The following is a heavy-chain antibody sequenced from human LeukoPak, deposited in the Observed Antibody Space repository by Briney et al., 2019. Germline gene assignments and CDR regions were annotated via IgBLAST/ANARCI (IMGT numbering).Heavy chain of an antibody. Sequence: SETLSLTCTVSGGSISSYYWSSIRQPPGKGLEWIGYIYYSGSTNYNPSLKSRVTISVDTSKNQFSLKLSSVTAADTAVYYCARGLKSIAARPILYYYGMDVWGQGTTVTVSS. J-gene: IGHJ6*02. CDR2: IYYSGST. V-gene: IGHV4-59*08. CDR3: ARGLKSIAARPILYYYGMDV. D-gene: IGHD6-6*01. CDR1: GGSISSYY.